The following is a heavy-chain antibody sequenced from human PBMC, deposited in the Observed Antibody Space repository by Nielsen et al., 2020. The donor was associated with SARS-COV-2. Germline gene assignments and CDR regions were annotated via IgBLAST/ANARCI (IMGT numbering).Heavy chain of an antibody. CDR2: IHAGNGNT. Sequence: ASVKVSCKASGYSLTNYGLSWVRQAPGQRLEWMGWIHAGNGNTKYSRSFQGRVTFTRDTSATTAYMELISLISEDTAVYFCVIVLADLAFDPWGQGTLVTVSS. CDR1: GYSLTNYG. D-gene: IGHD3-16*02. V-gene: IGHV1-3*01. CDR3: VIVLADLAFDP. J-gene: IGHJ5*02.